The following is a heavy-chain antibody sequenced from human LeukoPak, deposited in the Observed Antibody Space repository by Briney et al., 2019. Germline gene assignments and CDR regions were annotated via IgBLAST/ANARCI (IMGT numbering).Heavy chain of an antibody. CDR2: TWDDGISR. J-gene: IGHJ4*02. Sequence: PGKSLSLSAAGYRFPYSTDSRHWLRQAPGKGLEWVAVTWDDGISRTYADSVKGRFTISRDNSHNTLYLEMNSLRAEDTAVYYCGVTPAAPILRDYWGQGTLVTVSS. CDR3: GVTPAAPILRDY. V-gene: IGHV3-33*01. D-gene: IGHD2-2*01. CDR1: RFPYSTDS.